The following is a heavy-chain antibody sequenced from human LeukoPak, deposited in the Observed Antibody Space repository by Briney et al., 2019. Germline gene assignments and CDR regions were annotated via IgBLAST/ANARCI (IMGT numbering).Heavy chain of an antibody. Sequence: SETLSLTCTVSGGSISSSRYYWGCIRQPPGKGLEWIGSIYYSGSTYYNPSLKSRVTISVDTSKNQFSLKLSSVTAADTAVYYCARSSGYSSSGGLNWFDTWGQGTLVTVSS. V-gene: IGHV4-39*01. CDR2: IYYSGST. D-gene: IGHD6-13*01. CDR3: ARSSGYSSSGGLNWFDT. J-gene: IGHJ5*02. CDR1: GGSISSSRYY.